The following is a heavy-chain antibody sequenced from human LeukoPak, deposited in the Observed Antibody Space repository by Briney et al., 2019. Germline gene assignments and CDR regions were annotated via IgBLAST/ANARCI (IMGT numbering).Heavy chain of an antibody. Sequence: PSETLSLTCTVSGGSISSYYWSWIRQPPGKGLEWIGYIYYSGSTNYNPSLKSRVTISVDTSKNQFPLKLSSVTAADTAVYYCARDQVSYSGSLYYYYYMDVWGKGTTVTVSS. D-gene: IGHD1-26*01. V-gene: IGHV4-59*01. CDR2: IYYSGST. J-gene: IGHJ6*03. CDR1: GGSISSYY. CDR3: ARDQVSYSGSLYYYYYMDV.